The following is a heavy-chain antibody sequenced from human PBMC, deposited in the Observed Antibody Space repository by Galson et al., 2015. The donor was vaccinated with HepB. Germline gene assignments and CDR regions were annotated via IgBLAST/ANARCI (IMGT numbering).Heavy chain of an antibody. CDR3: ATYSGSYWGAFDI. CDR2: FDPEDGET. V-gene: IGHV1-24*01. D-gene: IGHD1-26*01. Sequence: SVKVSCKVSGYTLNELSMHWVRQAPGKGLEWVGGFDPEDGETVYAQNFQGRVTITEHTSTDTAFMELNSLRSEDTAVYYCATYSGSYWGAFDIWGQGTMVTVSS. CDR1: GYTLNELS. J-gene: IGHJ3*02.